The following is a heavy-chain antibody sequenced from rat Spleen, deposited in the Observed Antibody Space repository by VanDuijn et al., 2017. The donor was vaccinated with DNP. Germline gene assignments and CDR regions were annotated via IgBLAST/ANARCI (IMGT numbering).Heavy chain of an antibody. CDR3: ARSPETSYIYFPWAY. V-gene: IGHV2S12*01. J-gene: IGHJ3*01. D-gene: IGHD1-2*01. CDR2: ISTGGDT. Sequence: VQLVESGGGLVQPGRSLKLSCAASGFTFSDYNMAWVRQPPGKGLEWIAAISTGGDTFYNSALKSRLSISRDTSKSQVFLKMNSVQTEDTAMYFCARSPETSYIYFPWAYWGQGTLVIVSS. CDR1: GFTFSDYN.